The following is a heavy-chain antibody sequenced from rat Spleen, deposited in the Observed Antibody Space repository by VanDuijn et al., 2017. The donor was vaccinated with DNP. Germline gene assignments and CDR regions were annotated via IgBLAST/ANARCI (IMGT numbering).Heavy chain of an antibody. V-gene: IGHV4-2*01. D-gene: IGHD1-11*01. CDR1: GFNFNDYW. J-gene: IGHJ2*01. CDR2: INKDSNTI. CDR3: ARGPNFGGYLDFFEY. Sequence: EVKLVESGGGLVQPGKSLKLSCAASGFNFNDYWMGWVRQAPGKGLERIGEINKDSNTINYTPSLKEKFTISRDNGQNTLNLQMSKLGSEDTAIYYCARGPNFGGYLDFFEYWGQGVMVTVSS.